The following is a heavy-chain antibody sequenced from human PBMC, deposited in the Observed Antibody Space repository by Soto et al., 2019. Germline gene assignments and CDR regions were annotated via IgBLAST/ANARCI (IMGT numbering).Heavy chain of an antibody. V-gene: IGHV3-23*01. CDR1: GFRYSTYG. J-gene: IGHJ4*02. CDR3: TRWNGYADY. CDR2: VSGGSGTT. Sequence: EVQLLESGGGLVQPGGSLRLSCAVSGFRYSTYGVTWVRQAPGKGLEWVSGVSGGSGTTHYKDSVRGRFTVTGDNSKNTVYLERNSLRLEDTAVYYCTRWNGYADYWGQGTLVTVSS. D-gene: IGHD1-1*01.